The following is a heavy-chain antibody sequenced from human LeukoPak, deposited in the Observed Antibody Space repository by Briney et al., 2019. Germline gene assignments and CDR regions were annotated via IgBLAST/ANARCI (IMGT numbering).Heavy chain of an antibody. V-gene: IGHV3-48*01. CDR2: ISSSSSTI. CDR3: ARGSTYYDSSGQVPFDY. Sequence: GGSLRLSCAASGFTFSTYSMNWVRQAPGKGLEWVSYISSSSSTIYYADSVKDRFTISRGNAKNSLYLQMNSLRAEDTAVYYCARGSTYYDSSGQVPFDYWGQGTLVTVSS. CDR1: GFTFSTYS. J-gene: IGHJ4*02. D-gene: IGHD3-22*01.